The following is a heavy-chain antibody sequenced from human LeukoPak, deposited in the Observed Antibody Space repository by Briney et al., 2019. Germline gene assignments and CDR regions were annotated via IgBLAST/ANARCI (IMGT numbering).Heavy chain of an antibody. CDR2: IYYSGST. CDR3: ARDTHSRSY. CDR1: SGSITNTSYS. V-gene: IGHV4-39*07. J-gene: IGHJ4*02. D-gene: IGHD1-26*01. Sequence: SETLSLTCTVSSGSITNTSYSWDLIRQPPGKGLEWIGTIYYSGSTYYNPSLKSRVTISVDKSKNQFSLKLSSVTAADTAVYYCARDTHSRSYWGQGTLVTVSS.